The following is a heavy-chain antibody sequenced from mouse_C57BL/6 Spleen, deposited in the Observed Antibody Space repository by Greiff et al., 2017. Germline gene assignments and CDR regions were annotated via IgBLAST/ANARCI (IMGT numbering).Heavy chain of an antibody. CDR2: ISSGSSTI. CDR1: GFTFSDYG. D-gene: IGHD1-1*01. CDR3: ARRYGSIYAMDY. V-gene: IGHV5-17*01. J-gene: IGHJ4*01. Sequence: EVHLVESGGGLVKPGGSLKLSCAASGFTFSDYGMHWVRQAPEKGLEWVAYISSGSSTIYYADTVKGRFTISRDNATNTLFLQMTSLRSEDTAMYYCARRYGSIYAMDYWGQGTSVTVSS.